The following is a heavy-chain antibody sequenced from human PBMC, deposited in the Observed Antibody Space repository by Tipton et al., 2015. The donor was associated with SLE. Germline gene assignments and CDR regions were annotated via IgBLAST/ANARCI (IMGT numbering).Heavy chain of an antibody. Sequence: TLSLTCAVSGASFSGYYWSWIRQPPGKGLEWIGEINHSGSTNYNPSPKSRVTISVDTSKNQFSLKLNSVTAADTAVYYCARDLGEGYMDVWGKGTTVTVSS. V-gene: IGHV4-34*01. J-gene: IGHJ6*03. CDR3: ARDLGEGYMDV. CDR1: GASFSGYY. D-gene: IGHD3-10*01. CDR2: INHSGST.